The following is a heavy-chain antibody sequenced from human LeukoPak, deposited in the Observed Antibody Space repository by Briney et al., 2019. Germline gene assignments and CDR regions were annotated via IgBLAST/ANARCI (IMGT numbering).Heavy chain of an antibody. Sequence: SETLSLTCAVYGGSFSGYYWSWIRQPPGKGLEWIGEINHSGSTNYNPSLKSRVTISVDTSKNQFSLKLSSVTAADKAVYYCARGLGTVVVIAATPNGMDVWGQGTTVTVSS. J-gene: IGHJ6*02. CDR3: ARGLGTVVVIAATPNGMDV. D-gene: IGHD2-15*01. V-gene: IGHV4-34*01. CDR1: GGSFSGYY. CDR2: INHSGST.